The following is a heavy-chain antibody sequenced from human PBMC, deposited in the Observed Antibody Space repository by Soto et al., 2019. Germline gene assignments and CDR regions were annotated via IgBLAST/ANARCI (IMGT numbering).Heavy chain of an antibody. J-gene: IGHJ5*01. D-gene: IGHD1-1*01. CDR3: ARVRQGCSANNCYFDP. CDR2: IYYSGST. CDR1: GGSISSGDYY. Sequence: SEPRSLTCTVSGGSISSGDYYWSWIRQPPGKGLEWIGYIYYSGSTYYNPSLKSRVTISVDTSKNQFSLKLSSVTAADTAIYYCARVRQGCSANNCYFDPWGQGTQVTVSS. V-gene: IGHV4-30-4*01.